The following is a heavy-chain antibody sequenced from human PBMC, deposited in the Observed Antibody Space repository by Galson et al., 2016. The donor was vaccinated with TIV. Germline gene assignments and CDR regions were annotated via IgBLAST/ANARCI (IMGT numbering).Heavy chain of an antibody. CDR1: GNSLNELV. Sequence: QSGAEVKKPGESLRISCKVSGNSLNELVIHWVRQAPGKGLEWMGGFDPEVAKTVYAQKLQDRVTMAADTSTNTAYMELGSLRFEDTAFYYCATVAWFPGLSLDTWGQGTLVTVSS. V-gene: IGHV1-24*01. J-gene: IGHJ5*02. CDR2: FDPEVAKT. CDR3: ATVAWFPGLSLDT. D-gene: IGHD2/OR15-2a*01.